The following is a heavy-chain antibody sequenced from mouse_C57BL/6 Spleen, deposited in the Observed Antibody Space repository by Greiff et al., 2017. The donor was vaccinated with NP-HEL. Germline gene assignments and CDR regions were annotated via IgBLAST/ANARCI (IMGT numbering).Heavy chain of an antibody. V-gene: IGHV5-17*01. Sequence: EVMLVESGGGLVKPGGSLKLSCAASGFTFSDYGMHWVRQAPEKGLEWVAYISSGSSTIYYADTVKGRFTISRDNAKNTLFLQMTSLRSEDTAMYYCARGAQATYYFDYWGQGTTLTVSS. D-gene: IGHD3-2*02. CDR2: ISSGSSTI. J-gene: IGHJ2*01. CDR3: ARGAQATYYFDY. CDR1: GFTFSDYG.